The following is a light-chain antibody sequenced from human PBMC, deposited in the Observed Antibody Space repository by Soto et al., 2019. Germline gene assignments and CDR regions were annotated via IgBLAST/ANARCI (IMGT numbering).Light chain of an antibody. CDR3: QSYDCSLGAVV. CDR1: SSNIGAGYD. V-gene: IGLV1-40*01. Sequence: QAVVTQPPSVSGAPGQRVTISCTGSSSNIGAGYDVHWYQQLPGTAPKLLIYGNSNRPSGIPDRFSGSKSGTSASLAITGLQAEDEAAYYCQSYDCSLGAVVFGGGTKLTVL. CDR2: GNS. J-gene: IGLJ3*02.